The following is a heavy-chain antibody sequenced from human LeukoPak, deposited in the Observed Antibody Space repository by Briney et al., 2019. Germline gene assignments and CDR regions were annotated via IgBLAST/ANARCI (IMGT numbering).Heavy chain of an antibody. D-gene: IGHD2-15*01. CDR3: AREVVTDHNWFDP. Sequence: GGSLRLSCAASGFTFSSYAMSWVRQAPGKGLEWVSYISGSGTPITYADSVKGRFTVSRDNAKNSLYLQMDSLRDDDTAVYYCAREVVTDHNWFDPWGQGTLVTVSS. J-gene: IGHJ5*02. V-gene: IGHV3-48*02. CDR1: GFTFSSYA. CDR2: ISGSGTPI.